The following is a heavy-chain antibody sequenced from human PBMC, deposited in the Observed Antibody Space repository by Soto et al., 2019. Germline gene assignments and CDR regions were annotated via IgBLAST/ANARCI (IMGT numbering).Heavy chain of an antibody. J-gene: IGHJ4*02. D-gene: IGHD2-8*01. Sequence: QVQLVESGGGVVQPGRSLRLSCAASGFTFSSYGMHWVRQAPGKGLEWVAVISYDGSNKYYADSVKGRFTISRDNSKNTLYLQMKSLRAEDTAVYYCAKSRHVYAPYYFDYWGQGTLVTVSS. V-gene: IGHV3-30*18. CDR3: AKSRHVYAPYYFDY. CDR1: GFTFSSYG. CDR2: ISYDGSNK.